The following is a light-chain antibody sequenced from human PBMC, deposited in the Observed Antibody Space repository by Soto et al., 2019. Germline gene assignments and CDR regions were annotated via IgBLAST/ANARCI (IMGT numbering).Light chain of an antibody. CDR1: QSILYSSINRNY. CDR2: WAS. CDR3: QKYYSTPRT. J-gene: IGKJ1*01. Sequence: DIVMTQSPDSLAVSLGERATINCKSSQSILYSSINRNYLAWFQQKPGQPPKLLIYWASTRESGVPDRFSGSGSGTDFTLTISSLQAEDVAVYFCQKYYSTPRTFGQGTKVEIK. V-gene: IGKV4-1*01.